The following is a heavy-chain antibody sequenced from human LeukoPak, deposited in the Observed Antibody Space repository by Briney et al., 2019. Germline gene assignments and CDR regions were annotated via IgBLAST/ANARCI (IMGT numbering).Heavy chain of an antibody. CDR1: GGTFSSYA. CDR2: IIPILGIA. Sequence: SVKVSCKASGGTFSSYAISWVRQAPGQGLEWVGRIIPILGIANYAQKFQGRVTITADKSTSTAYMELSSLGSEDTDVYYCARGRYGYPGWFDYWGQGTLVAVSS. CDR3: ARGRYGYPGWFDY. J-gene: IGHJ4*02. V-gene: IGHV1-69*04. D-gene: IGHD5-24*01.